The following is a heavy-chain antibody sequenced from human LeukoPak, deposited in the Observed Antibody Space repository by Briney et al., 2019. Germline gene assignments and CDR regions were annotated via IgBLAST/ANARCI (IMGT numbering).Heavy chain of an antibody. CDR2: INGDGSAT. D-gene: IGHD3-16*01. Sequence: PGGSLRLSCGASGFTFSSYWIHWVRQAPGKGLVWVSRINGDGSATTYADSLKGRFTISRDNTKNTLYLQINSLRAEDTAVYFCARDRLYTSDYWGQVTLVTVTS. CDR3: ARDRLYTSDY. J-gene: IGHJ4*02. CDR1: GFTFSSYW. V-gene: IGHV3-74*01.